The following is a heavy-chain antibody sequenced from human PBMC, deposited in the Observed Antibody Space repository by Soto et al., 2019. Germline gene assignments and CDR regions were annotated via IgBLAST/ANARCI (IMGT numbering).Heavy chain of an antibody. D-gene: IGHD4-4*01. V-gene: IGHV1-18*04. CDR1: GYTFTNYG. CDR2: INADYGNT. Sequence: ASVKVSCKASGYTFTNYGITWVRQAPGQGLERMGWINADYGNTNYEQKFQGRATMTTDTSTNTAYMELRSLRSDDTAVYYCARKSLSNFNWFDPWGQGTLVTVSS. CDR3: ARKSLSNFNWFDP. J-gene: IGHJ5*02.